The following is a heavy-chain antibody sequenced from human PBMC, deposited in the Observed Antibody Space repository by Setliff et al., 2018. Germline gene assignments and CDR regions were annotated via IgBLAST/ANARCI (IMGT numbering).Heavy chain of an antibody. V-gene: IGHV1-69*05. Sequence: SVKVSCKTSGGTFSTFGISWVRQAPGQGLEWLGGTIPNFGTTDYAQKFQGRVTIMTDESTSTAYMELSSLTSEDTAVYYCAREGVHTWSSTDYHYYMDVWGRGTTVTVSS. CDR1: GGTFSTFG. CDR2: TIPNFGTT. J-gene: IGHJ6*03. D-gene: IGHD2-21*01. CDR3: AREGVHTWSSTDYHYYMDV.